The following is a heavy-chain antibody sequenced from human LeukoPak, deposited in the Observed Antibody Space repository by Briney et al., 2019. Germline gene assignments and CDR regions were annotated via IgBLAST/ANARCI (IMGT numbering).Heavy chain of an antibody. CDR3: ARGLDY. CDR1: GFSFNSYN. Sequence: GSLRLSCAASGFSFNSYNMNWVRQAPGKGLEWVSYISSSGSTISYADSVKGRFTISRDNARNSVYLQMNTLRAEDTALYYCARGLDYWGQGTLVTVSS. CDR2: ISSSGSTI. V-gene: IGHV3-48*01. J-gene: IGHJ4*02.